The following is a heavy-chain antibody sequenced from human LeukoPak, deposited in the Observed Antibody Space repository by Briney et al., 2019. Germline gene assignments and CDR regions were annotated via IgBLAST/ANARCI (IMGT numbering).Heavy chain of an antibody. D-gene: IGHD3-3*01. CDR1: GFTFSSYA. J-gene: IGHJ4*02. CDR3: ARQLSTITIFDY. V-gene: IGHV3-30-3*01. Sequence: GGSLRLSCAASGFTFSSYAMHWVRQAPGKGLEWVAVISYDGSNKYYADSVKGRFTISRDNSKSTLYLRMNSLRAEDTAVYYCARQLSTITIFDYWGQGTLVTVSS. CDR2: ISYDGSNK.